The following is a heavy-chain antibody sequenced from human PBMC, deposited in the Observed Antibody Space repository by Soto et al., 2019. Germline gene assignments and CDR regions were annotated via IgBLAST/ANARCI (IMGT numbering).Heavy chain of an antibody. V-gene: IGHV3-21*01. CDR3: ARDDPRDYGSGSYYDY. D-gene: IGHD3-10*01. CDR2: ISSSSSYI. CDR1: GFTFSSYS. Sequence: GGSLRLSCAASGFTFSSYSMNWVRQAPGKGLEWVSSISSSSSYIYYADSVKGRFTISRDNAKNSLYLQMNSLRAEDTAVYYCARDDPRDYGSGSYYDYWGQGTLVTVSS. J-gene: IGHJ4*02.